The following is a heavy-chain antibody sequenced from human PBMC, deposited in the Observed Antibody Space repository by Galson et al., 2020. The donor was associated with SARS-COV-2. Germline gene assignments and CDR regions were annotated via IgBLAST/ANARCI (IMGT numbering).Heavy chain of an antibody. J-gene: IGHJ3*02. CDR2: ISGSGGST. CDR3: AKDYDGSGSYSDAFDI. D-gene: IGHD3-10*01. Sequence: GESLKISCAASGFTFSSYALSWVRQAPGKGLELVSAISGSGGSTYYADSEKGRFTISRDNSKNTLYLQMNSLRAEDTAVYYCAKDYDGSGSYSDAFDIWGQGTMVTVSS. CDR1: GFTFSSYA. V-gene: IGHV3-23*01.